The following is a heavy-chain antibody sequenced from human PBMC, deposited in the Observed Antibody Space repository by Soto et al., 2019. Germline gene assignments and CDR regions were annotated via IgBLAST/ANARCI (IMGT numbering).Heavy chain of an antibody. Sequence: SGKVSCKASEGNFSSYGISWVRQAPGQGLEWMGGIIPIFGTANYAQKFQGRVTITADESTSTAYMELSSLRSEDTAVYYCATFAPLNFDIWGQGTMVTVSS. CDR1: EGNFSSYG. J-gene: IGHJ3*02. V-gene: IGHV1-69*13. CDR2: IIPIFGTA. CDR3: ATFAPLNFDI.